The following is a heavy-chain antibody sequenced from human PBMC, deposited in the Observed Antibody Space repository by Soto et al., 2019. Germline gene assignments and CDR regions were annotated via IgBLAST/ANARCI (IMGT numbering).Heavy chain of an antibody. CDR1: GFTFSSYD. CDR3: ARDRGLKGAFDI. Sequence: GSLRLSCAASGFTFSSYDMHWVRQATGKGLEWVSAIGTAGDTYYPGSVKGRFTISRENAKNSLYLQMNSLRAGDTAVYYCARDRGLKGAFDIWGQGTMVTVSS. J-gene: IGHJ3*02. D-gene: IGHD6-19*01. CDR2: IGTAGDT. V-gene: IGHV3-13*01.